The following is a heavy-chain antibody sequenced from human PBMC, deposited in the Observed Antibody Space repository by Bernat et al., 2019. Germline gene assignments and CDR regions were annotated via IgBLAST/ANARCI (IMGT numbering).Heavy chain of an antibody. CDR3: AKDSGSGLRGGGAFDI. CDR1: GFTFSSYA. J-gene: IGHJ3*02. CDR2: ISGSGGST. D-gene: IGHD6-19*01. Sequence: EVQLLESGGGLVQPGGSLRLSCAASGFTFSSYAMSWVRQAPGKGLEWVSTISGSGGSTYYADSVKGRFTISRDNSKNTLYLQMNSLRAEDTAVYYCAKDSGSGLRGGGAFDIWGQGTMVTVSS. V-gene: IGHV3-23*01.